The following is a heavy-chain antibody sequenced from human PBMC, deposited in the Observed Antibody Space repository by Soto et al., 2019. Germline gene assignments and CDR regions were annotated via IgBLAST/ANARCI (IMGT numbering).Heavy chain of an antibody. V-gene: IGHV4-4*02. CDR2: IYHSGST. CDR1: GGSISSSNW. Sequence: SETLSLTRAVSGGSISSSNWWSWVRQPPGKGLEWIGEIYHSGSTNYNPSPKSRVTISVDKSKNQFSLKLSSVTAADTAVYYCATTPFRGEYYDFRPPSDSAEYLQHWGQGTLVTVSS. CDR3: ATTPFRGEYYDFRPPSDSAEYLQH. D-gene: IGHD3-3*01. J-gene: IGHJ1*01.